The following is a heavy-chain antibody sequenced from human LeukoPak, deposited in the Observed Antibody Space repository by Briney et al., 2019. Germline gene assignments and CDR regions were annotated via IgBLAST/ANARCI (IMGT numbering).Heavy chain of an antibody. CDR3: VRRGDASSGWGDHDD. CDR1: GFTFNRNA. Sequence: GGSLRLSCAASGFTFNRNAISWVRQAPGKGLEWVSTIGGSGDKTFYADSVKGRFTISRDNSKNMLHLQMSSLTGEDTALYYCVRRGDASSGWGDHDDWGQGALVTVCS. D-gene: IGHD6-19*01. CDR2: IGGSGDKT. V-gene: IGHV3-23*01. J-gene: IGHJ4*02.